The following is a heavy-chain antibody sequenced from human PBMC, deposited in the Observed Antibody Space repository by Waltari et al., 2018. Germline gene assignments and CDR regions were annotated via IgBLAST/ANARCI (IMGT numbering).Heavy chain of an antibody. CDR3: AHDYGDSGRTY. Sequence: EVQLVESGGGLVQPGGSLRVPCAAFGFTFSRSWMCWVRQAPGKGLEWVANINEDASVKYYVDSVKGRFTISRDNAKNSLYLQMNSLRVEDTAVYFCAHDYGDSGRTYWGQGTLVTVSS. J-gene: IGHJ4*02. V-gene: IGHV3-7*01. CDR2: INEDASVK. CDR1: GFTFSRSW. D-gene: IGHD4-17*01.